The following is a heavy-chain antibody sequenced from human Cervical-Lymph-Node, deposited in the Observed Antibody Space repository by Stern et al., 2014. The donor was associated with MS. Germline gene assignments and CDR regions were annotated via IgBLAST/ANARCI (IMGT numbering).Heavy chain of an antibody. J-gene: IGHJ4*02. Sequence: VQLVQSGAEVKKPGESLQLSCTASGYTFSNFWIGWVRQMPGRGLGWVGIIYPGDSETRYRPSFQGQVTISADKSITPAYLRWGSLKASDTAMYYCARLLTVADMGFDNWGQGTLVTVSS. D-gene: IGHD6-19*01. V-gene: IGHV5-51*03. CDR2: IYPGDSET. CDR3: ARLLTVADMGFDN. CDR1: GYTFSNFW.